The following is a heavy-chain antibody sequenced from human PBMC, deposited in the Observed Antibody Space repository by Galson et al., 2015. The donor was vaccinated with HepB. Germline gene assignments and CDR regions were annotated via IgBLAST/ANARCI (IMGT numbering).Heavy chain of an antibody. V-gene: IGHV3-7*01. Sequence: SLRLSCADSGFTFSSYWMSWVRQAPGKGLEWVANIKQDGSEKYYVDSVKGRFTISRDNAKKSLYLQMNSLRAEDTAVYYCARVSYSSWSYYFYYGMDVWGQGTTVTVSS. D-gene: IGHD6-13*01. CDR2: IKQDGSEK. CDR3: ARVSYSSWSYYFYYGMDV. CDR1: GFTFSSYW. J-gene: IGHJ6*02.